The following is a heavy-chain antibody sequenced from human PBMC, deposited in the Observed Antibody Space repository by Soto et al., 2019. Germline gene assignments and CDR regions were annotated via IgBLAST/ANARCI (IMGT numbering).Heavy chain of an antibody. V-gene: IGHV4-34*01. Sequence: SETLSLTCAVYGGSFSGYYWSWIRQPPGKGLEWIGEINHSGSTNYNPSLKSRVTISVDTSKNQFSLKLSSVTAADTALYYCARGDLSHDYWGQGTLVTVSS. CDR1: GGSFSGYY. J-gene: IGHJ4*02. CDR2: INHSGST. CDR3: ARGDLSHDY.